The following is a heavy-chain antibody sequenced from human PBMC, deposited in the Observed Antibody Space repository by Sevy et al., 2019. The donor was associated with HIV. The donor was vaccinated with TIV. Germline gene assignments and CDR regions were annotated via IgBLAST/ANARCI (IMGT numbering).Heavy chain of an antibody. CDR1: GFTFSSYS. CDR2: ISSSSSYI. CDR3: ARSSGSYAGDAFDI. J-gene: IGHJ3*02. D-gene: IGHD1-26*01. V-gene: IGHV3-21*01. Sequence: GGSLRLSCAASGFTFSSYSMNWVRQAPGKGLEWVSSISSSSSYIYYADSVKGRFTISRDNAKNSLYLQMNSLRAEDTAVYYCARSSGSYAGDAFDIWGQGTMVTVSS.